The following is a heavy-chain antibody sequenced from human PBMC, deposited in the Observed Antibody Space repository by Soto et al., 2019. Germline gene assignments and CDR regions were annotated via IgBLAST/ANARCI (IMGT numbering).Heavy chain of an antibody. CDR2: INAGNGNT. Sequence: ASVKVSCKASGYAFTSYAMHWVRQAPGQRLEWMGWINAGNGNTKYSQKFQGRVTITRDTSASTAYMELSSLRSEDTAVYYCARIRTGTPQYYYYYYGMDVWGQGTTVTVSS. V-gene: IGHV1-3*01. J-gene: IGHJ6*02. CDR1: GYAFTSYA. D-gene: IGHD1-1*01. CDR3: ARIRTGTPQYYYYYYGMDV.